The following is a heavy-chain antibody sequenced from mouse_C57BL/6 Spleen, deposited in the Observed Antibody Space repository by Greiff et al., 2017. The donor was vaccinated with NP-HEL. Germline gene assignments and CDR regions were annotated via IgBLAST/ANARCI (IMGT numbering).Heavy chain of an antibody. V-gene: IGHV1-52*01. CDR1: GYTFTSYW. CDR3: ARGRGYFDV. CDR2: IDPSDSET. J-gene: IGHJ1*03. Sequence: QVQLQQPGAELVRPGSSVKLSCKASGYTFTSYWMHWVKQRPIQGLEWIGNIDPSDSETHYNQKFKDKATLTVYKSSSTAYMQLSSLTSEDSAVCYCARGRGYFDVWGTGTTVTVSS.